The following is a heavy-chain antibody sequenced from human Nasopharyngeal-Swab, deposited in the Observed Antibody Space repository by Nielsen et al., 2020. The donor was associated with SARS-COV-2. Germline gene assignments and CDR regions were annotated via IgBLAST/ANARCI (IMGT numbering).Heavy chain of an antibody. Sequence: GESLKISCAASGFTFSNYAMSWVRQAPGKGLEWVSVISGGGGARTYYIESVKGRFTISRDNSKNTVYLQMNSLRAEDTAIYYCAKDHVTPLNWFDPWGQGTLVTVSS. CDR2: ISGGGGART. D-gene: IGHD2-21*02. J-gene: IGHJ5*02. CDR1: GFTFSNYA. CDR3: AKDHVTPLNWFDP. V-gene: IGHV3-23*01.